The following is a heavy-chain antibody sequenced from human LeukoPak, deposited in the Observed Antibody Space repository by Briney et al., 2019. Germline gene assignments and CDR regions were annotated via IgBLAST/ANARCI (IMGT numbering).Heavy chain of an antibody. CDR3: AREFCAGYCSGGSVKMYYMDV. CDR1: GFTFSSYW. V-gene: IGHV3-7*01. J-gene: IGHJ6*03. D-gene: IGHD2-15*01. CDR2: IKQDGSEK. Sequence: GGSLRLSCAASGFTFSSYWMSWVRQAPGKGLEWVANIKQDGSEKHYVDSVKGRFTISRDNAKNSLYLQMNSLRAEDTAVYYCAREFCAGYCSGGSVKMYYMDVWGKGTTVTVSS.